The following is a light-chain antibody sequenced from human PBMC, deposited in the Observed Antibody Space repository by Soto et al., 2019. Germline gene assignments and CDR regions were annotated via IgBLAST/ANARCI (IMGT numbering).Light chain of an antibody. CDR1: QSISSY. Sequence: DIQMTQSPSSLSASVGDRVTITCRASQSISSYLNWYQQKPGKAPQLLIYAASTLRSGVPSRFSGSRSGTDFTLIISSLQPEDSATYYCQQSYSALWTFGQGTKVDI. J-gene: IGKJ1*01. V-gene: IGKV1-39*01. CDR3: QQSYSALWT. CDR2: AAS.